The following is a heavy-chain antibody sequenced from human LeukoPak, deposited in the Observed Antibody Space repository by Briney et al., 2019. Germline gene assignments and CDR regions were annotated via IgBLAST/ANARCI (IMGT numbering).Heavy chain of an antibody. V-gene: IGHV4-59*01. J-gene: IGHJ4*02. D-gene: IGHD3-3*01. CDR3: ARSSRGLSYDFPFDY. CDR2: IYYSGST. Sequence: SETLSLTCTVSGGSISSYYWSWIRQPPGKGLEWIGYIYYSGSTNYNPSLKSRVTISVDTSKNQFSLKLSSVTAADTAVYYCARSSRGLSYDFPFDYWGQGTLVTVSS. CDR1: GGSISSYY.